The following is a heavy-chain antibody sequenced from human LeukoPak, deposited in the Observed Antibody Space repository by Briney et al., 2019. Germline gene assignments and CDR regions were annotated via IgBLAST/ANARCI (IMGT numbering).Heavy chain of an antibody. Sequence: SETLSLTCSVSGGSIISGSYFWGWIRHPPGKGLEWIGMIFYSGSTYYNPSLKSRVLLSVDTSKNQFSLRVTSVTAADTAVYYCARVPYSIRLYYMDVWGKGTTVTVSS. CDR1: GGSIISGSYF. D-gene: IGHD6-13*01. CDR3: ARVPYSIRLYYMDV. J-gene: IGHJ6*03. CDR2: IFYSGST. V-gene: IGHV4-39*07.